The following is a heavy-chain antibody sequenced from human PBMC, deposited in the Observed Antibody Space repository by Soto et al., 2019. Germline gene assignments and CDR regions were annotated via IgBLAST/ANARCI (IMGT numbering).Heavy chain of an antibody. CDR1: GGSISSRSHY. CDR2: INYSGST. J-gene: IGHJ6*02. Sequence: PSETLSLTCTVSGGSISSRSHYWGWIRQPPGKGLEWIGSINYSGSTYYNPSLKSRVTISVDTSKNQFSLKLSSVTAADTAVYYCARSVDSSWYISYYYYGMDVWGQGTTVTVSS. V-gene: IGHV4-39*07. D-gene: IGHD6-13*01. CDR3: ARSVDSSWYISYYYYGMDV.